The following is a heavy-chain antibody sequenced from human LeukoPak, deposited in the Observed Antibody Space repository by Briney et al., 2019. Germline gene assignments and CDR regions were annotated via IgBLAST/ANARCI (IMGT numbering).Heavy chain of an antibody. CDR2: IYYSGST. CDR3: ARIPITIFGVVSYRNWFEP. Sequence: SETLSLTCTVSGGSISSSSYYLGWIRQPPGKGLEWIGSIYYSGSTYYNPSLQSRVTISVDTSRNQFSLKLSSVNAADTAVYYCARIPITIFGVVSYRNWFEPWGQGTLVTVSS. J-gene: IGHJ5*02. V-gene: IGHV4-39*01. CDR1: GGSISSSSYY. D-gene: IGHD3-3*01.